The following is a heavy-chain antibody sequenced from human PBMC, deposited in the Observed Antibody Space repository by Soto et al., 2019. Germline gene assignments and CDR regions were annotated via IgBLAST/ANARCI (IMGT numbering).Heavy chain of an antibody. D-gene: IGHD6-19*01. V-gene: IGHV1-69*14. CDR3: ARVAETGYTSGWYYFDY. Sequence: QVQLVQSGADVKKPGSSVKVSCEVSGGTFSNYAFTWVRQGPGQGLEWMGGFIPIFGTANYARQFKGRVAISADKSTTTTYMELIKLTSEDTAVYYCARVAETGYTSGWYYFDYWGQGSLVTVSS. CDR2: FIPIFGTA. CDR1: GGTFSNYA. J-gene: IGHJ4*02.